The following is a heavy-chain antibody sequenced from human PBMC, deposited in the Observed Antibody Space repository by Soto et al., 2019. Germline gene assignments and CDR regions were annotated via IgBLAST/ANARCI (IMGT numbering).Heavy chain of an antibody. J-gene: IGHJ4*02. V-gene: IGHV3-23*01. D-gene: IGHD6-13*01. CDR1: GFTFSSYA. CDR2: VSGSGDTT. CDR3: AREVAIATTGTSDY. Sequence: GGSLRLSCAASGFTFSSYAMNWVRQAPGKGLEWVSGVSGSGDTTYYADSVKGRFTISRDSSKNTLYLQMNTLRAEDTAVYYCAREVAIATTGTSDYWGQGTLVTVSS.